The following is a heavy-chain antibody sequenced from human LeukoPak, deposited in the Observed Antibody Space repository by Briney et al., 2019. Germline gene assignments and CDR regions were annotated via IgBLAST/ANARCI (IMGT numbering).Heavy chain of an antibody. J-gene: IGHJ4*02. Sequence: GGSLRLSCAASGFTFSSYAMSWVRQAPGMGLQWVSAIGGSDGNTYYADSVKGRFTISRDNSKNSLYLQINSLRADDTAVYYRAKVQYSDYDMNFDSWGQGTLVTVSS. D-gene: IGHD5-12*01. CDR1: GFTFSSYA. CDR3: AKVQYSDYDMNFDS. CDR2: IGGSDGNT. V-gene: IGHV3-23*01.